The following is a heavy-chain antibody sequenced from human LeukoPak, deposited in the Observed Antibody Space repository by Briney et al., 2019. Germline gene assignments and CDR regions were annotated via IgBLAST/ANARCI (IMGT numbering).Heavy chain of an antibody. CDR1: GGSFSGYY. Sequence: SETLSLTCAVYGGSFSGYYWSWIRQPPGKGLEWIGEINHSGSTNYNPSLKSRVTISVDTSKNQFSLKLSSVTAADTAVYYCASVPPGGSGRDYYYYMDVWGKGTTVTVSS. CDR2: INHSGST. D-gene: IGHD1-1*01. V-gene: IGHV4-34*01. J-gene: IGHJ6*03. CDR3: ASVPPGGSGRDYYYYMDV.